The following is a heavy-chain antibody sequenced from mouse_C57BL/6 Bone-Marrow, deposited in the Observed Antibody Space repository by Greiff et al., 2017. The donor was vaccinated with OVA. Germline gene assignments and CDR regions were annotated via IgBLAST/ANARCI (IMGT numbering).Heavy chain of an antibody. J-gene: IGHJ3*01. CDR1: GYTFTSYW. Sequence: QVQLQQPGAELVMPGASVKLSCKASGYTFTSYWMHWVKQRPGQGLEWIGEIDPSDSYTNYNQKFKGKSTLTVDKSSNTAYMQLSSLTSEDSAVYYCAREDSNWFAYWGQGTLVTVSA. CDR2: IDPSDSYT. CDR3: AREDSNWFAY. D-gene: IGHD2-5*01. V-gene: IGHV1-69*01.